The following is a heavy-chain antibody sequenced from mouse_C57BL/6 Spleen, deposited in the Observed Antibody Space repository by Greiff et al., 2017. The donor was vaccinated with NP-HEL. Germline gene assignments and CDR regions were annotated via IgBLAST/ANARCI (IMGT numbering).Heavy chain of an antibody. CDR1: GYTFTSYW. CDR3: ARGGTTEDAMDY. D-gene: IGHD2-14*01. CDR2: IYPSDSET. V-gene: IGHV1-61*01. Sequence: VQLQQSGAELVRPGSSVKLSCKASGYTFTSYWMDWVKQRPGQGLEWIGNIYPSDSETHYNQKFKDKATLTVDKSSSTAYMQLSSLTSEDSAVYYCARGGTTEDAMDYWGQGTSVTVSS. J-gene: IGHJ4*01.